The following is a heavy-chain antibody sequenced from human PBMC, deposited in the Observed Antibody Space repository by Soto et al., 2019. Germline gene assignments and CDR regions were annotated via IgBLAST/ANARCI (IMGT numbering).Heavy chain of an antibody. CDR1: GFTFSYHA. D-gene: IGHD1-1*01. V-gene: IGHV3-30-3*01. J-gene: IGHJ6*02. CDR3: ARGTTTSAFSAMDV. Sequence: XXSLRLSCAASGFTFSYHALHWVRQAPGKGLEWVAVISYDGDNKYIAESVKGRFTISRDNSKNTVSLQMNSLRAEDTAMYFCARGTTTSAFSAMDVWGQGTTVTVSS. CDR2: ISYDGDNK.